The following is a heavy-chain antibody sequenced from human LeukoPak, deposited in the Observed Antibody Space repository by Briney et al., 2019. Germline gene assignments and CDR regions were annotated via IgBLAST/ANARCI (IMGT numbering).Heavy chain of an antibody. D-gene: IGHD1-7*01. J-gene: IGHJ5*02. V-gene: IGHV4-61*01. CDR3: AGDLITGTVRFDP. CDR2: IYYSGST. Sequence: SETLSLTCTVSGGSVSSGSYYWSWIRQPPGKGLEWIGYIYYSGSTNYNPSLKSRVTISVDTSKNQFSLKLSSVTAADTAVYYCAGDLITGTVRFDPWGQGTLVTVSS. CDR1: GGSVSSGSYY.